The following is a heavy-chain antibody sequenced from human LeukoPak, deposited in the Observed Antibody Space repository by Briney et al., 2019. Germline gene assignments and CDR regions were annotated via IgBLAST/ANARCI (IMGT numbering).Heavy chain of an antibody. V-gene: IGHV5-51*01. J-gene: IGHJ3*02. Sequence: GESLKISCKGSGYSFTSYWIGWVRPMPGKGLEWMGIIYPGDSDTRYSPSFQGQVTISADKSISTAYLQWSSLKASDTAMYYCARQLAFGGVIPNDAFDIWGQGTMVTVSS. D-gene: IGHD3-16*02. CDR2: IYPGDSDT. CDR1: GYSFTSYW. CDR3: ARQLAFGGVIPNDAFDI.